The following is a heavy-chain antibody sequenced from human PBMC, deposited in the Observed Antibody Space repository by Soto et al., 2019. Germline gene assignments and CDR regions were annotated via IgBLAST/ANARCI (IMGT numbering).Heavy chain of an antibody. J-gene: IGHJ6*02. CDR1: RFSFNTYA. CDR2: VSPGGDAP. CDR3: AKVRESCSVNSCDSFSYNGMAV. V-gene: IGHV3-23*01. Sequence: EVQLLESGGGLVQPGGSLRLSCAASRFSFNTYAMSWVRQAPGKGLEWDSTVSPGGDAPYYADSVKCRFTISKDNFKTTLYLQMNSLRAVDTAVYFCAKVRESCSVNSCDSFSYNGMAVWGQGTTVTVS. D-gene: IGHD2-15*01.